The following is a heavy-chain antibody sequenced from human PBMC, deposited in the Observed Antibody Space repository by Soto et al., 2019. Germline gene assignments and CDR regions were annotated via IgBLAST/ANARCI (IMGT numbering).Heavy chain of an antibody. CDR3: AKWSGYGDA. D-gene: IGHD4-17*01. Sequence: EVQLLESGGGLVQPGGSLRLSCAASGFSFSTYSMAWVRQAPGKGPEWVSGLSHGGAYTFYADSVKGRFTISVDISQNTVYLQMNSPRTEDTAVYYCAKWSGYGDAWGQGTLVTVSS. CDR1: GFSFSTYS. J-gene: IGHJ4*02. CDR2: LSHGGAYT. V-gene: IGHV3-23*01.